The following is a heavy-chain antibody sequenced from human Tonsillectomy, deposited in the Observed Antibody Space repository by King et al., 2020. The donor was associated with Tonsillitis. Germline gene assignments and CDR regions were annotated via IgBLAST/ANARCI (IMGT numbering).Heavy chain of an antibody. Sequence: QLQESGPGLVKPSGTLSLTCAVSGGSIRSSNWWSWGRQPPGKGLEWIGEIYHSESTNYNPSLKSRVTISVDKAQNQFSLKLSSVTAADTAVYYCARERGAIAAAGTFDYWGQGTLVTVSS. D-gene: IGHD6-13*01. CDR2: IYHSEST. V-gene: IGHV4-4*02. CDR3: ARERGAIAAAGTFDY. J-gene: IGHJ4*02. CDR1: GGSIRSSNW.